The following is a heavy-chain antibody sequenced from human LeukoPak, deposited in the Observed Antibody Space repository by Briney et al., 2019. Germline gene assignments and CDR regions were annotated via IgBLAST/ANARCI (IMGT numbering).Heavy chain of an antibody. CDR2: INTNTGNP. V-gene: IGHV7-4-1*02. D-gene: IGHD5-18*01. CDR3: ARDIGALRIQVPPDAFDI. Sequence: ASVKVSCEASGYTFSSYAMNWVRQAPGQGLEWMGWINTNTGNPTYAQGFTGRFVFSLDTSVSTAYLQISSLKAEDTAVYYCARDIGALRIQVPPDAFDIWGQGTMVTVSS. J-gene: IGHJ3*02. CDR1: GYTFSSYA.